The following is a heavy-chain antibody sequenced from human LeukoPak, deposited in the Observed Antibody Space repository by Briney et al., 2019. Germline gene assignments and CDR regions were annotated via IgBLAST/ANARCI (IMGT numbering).Heavy chain of an antibody. CDR2: ISLAGLT. CDR1: GGSISNTNW. J-gene: IGHJ4*02. V-gene: IGHV4-4*02. D-gene: IGHD2-8*01. Sequence: SETLSLTCGVSGGSISNTNWWSWVRQPPGQGLEWIGEISLAGLTNYNPSLESRVSVSLDKSKNQLSLNLTSVTAADTAVYYCSRENGAFSPFGYWGQGTLVTVPS. CDR3: SRENGAFSPFGY.